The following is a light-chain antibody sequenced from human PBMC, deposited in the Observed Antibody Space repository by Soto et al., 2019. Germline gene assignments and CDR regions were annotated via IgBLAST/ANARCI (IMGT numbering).Light chain of an antibody. CDR2: WAS. Sequence: DVVMTQFPDSLAVSLGERATLSCKSGQSLLYTPNNYNYLAWYQQKAGQPPKLLIYWASTRESGVPDRFSGSGSGTDFNLTISNLQAEDVAVYLCQKYYSAPGTFGQGTRVEIK. CDR1: QSLLYTPNNYNY. J-gene: IGKJ1*01. V-gene: IGKV4-1*01. CDR3: QKYYSAPGT.